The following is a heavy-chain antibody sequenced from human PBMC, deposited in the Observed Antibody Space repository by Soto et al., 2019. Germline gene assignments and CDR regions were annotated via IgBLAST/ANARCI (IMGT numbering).Heavy chain of an antibody. CDR2: INVYNGNT. D-gene: IGHD6-25*01. Sequence: QVQLVQSGAEVKKPGASVKVSCKASGYTFTSNSIGWVRHAPGQGLEWMGWINVYNGNTKYAHQLQGRVTLTTDTSKSTAYMDLRRLRPDDTAVYYRARNSSDSSGWRPDYCGQGSLVNVSS. CDR3: ARNSSDSSGWRPDY. CDR1: GYTFTSNS. V-gene: IGHV1-18*04. J-gene: IGHJ4*02.